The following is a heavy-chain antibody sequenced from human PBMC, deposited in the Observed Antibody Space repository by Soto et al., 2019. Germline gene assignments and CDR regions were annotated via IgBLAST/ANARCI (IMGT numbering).Heavy chain of an antibody. CDR3: AXXXXAVXYYGMDV. CDR1: GGAFSSYA. Sequence: QVQLVQSGAEVKKPGSSVKVSCKASGGAFSSYAIXXXXXXPGQGLEWMGGIIPIFGTANYAQKFQGRVTXXXXXXXXXXXXXXXXXXXXXXXXXXXAXXXXAVXYYGMDVWGQGTTVTVSS. V-gene: IGHV1-69*05. J-gene: IGHJ6*02. CDR2: IIPIFGTA.